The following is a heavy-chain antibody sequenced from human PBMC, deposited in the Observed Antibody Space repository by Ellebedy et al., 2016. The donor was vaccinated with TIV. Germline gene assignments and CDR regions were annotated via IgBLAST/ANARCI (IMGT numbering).Heavy chain of an antibody. CDR1: GGSISSYY. CDR2: MYYSGST. Sequence: SETLSLXXTVSGGSISSYYWSWIRQPPGKGLEWIGFMYYSGSTNYNPSLRSRVTISLDTSENQFSLKLSSVTAADTAVYYCARGVPAGSYYYYYYYMDVWGKGTTVTASS. J-gene: IGHJ6*03. CDR3: ARGVPAGSYYYYYYYMDV. V-gene: IGHV4-59*01. D-gene: IGHD6-13*01.